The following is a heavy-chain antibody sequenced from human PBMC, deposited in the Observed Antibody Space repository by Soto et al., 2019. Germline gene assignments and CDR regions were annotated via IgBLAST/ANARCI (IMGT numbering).Heavy chain of an antibody. CDR1: GYTFTSYF. CDR3: ARGGVVVAATQFFDY. CDR2: INPSGGGI. V-gene: IGHV1-46*03. Sequence: ASVKVSCTASGYTFTSYFIHWVRQAPGQGLEWMGIINPSGGGISYAQKFQGRVTMTRDTSTSTVYMELSSLRSEDTAVYYCARGGVVVAATQFFDYWGQGSLVTVSS. D-gene: IGHD2-15*01. J-gene: IGHJ4*02.